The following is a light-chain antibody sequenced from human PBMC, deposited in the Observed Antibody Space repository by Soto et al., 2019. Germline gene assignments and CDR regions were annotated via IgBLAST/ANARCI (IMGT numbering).Light chain of an antibody. J-gene: IGKJ1*01. CDR3: QQYFEWPPMT. V-gene: IGKV3-15*01. CDR2: GAS. Sequence: VMTQSPATLSVSPGERATLSCLASETVATNLAWYQQKPGQAPRLLISGASTRAAGISDRFRGSGSGTEFTLTISSLRSEDSAIYYCQQYFEWPPMTFGQGTKV. CDR1: ETVATN.